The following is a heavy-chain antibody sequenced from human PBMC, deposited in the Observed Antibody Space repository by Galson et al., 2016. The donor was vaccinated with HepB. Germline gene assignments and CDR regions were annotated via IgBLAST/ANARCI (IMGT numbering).Heavy chain of an antibody. CDR2: IRGGGGGK. D-gene: IGHD6-19*01. Sequence: SLRLSCAASGFTFSSYAMGWVRQAPGRGLEWVPSIRGGGGGKYYANSVKGRFSFSRDNSKNTLYLQMNSRRAEDTALYYCVKVPAGSGWFLYWYFDLWGRGTLVTVSS. CDR3: VKVPAGSGWFLYWYFDL. CDR1: GFTFSSYA. J-gene: IGHJ2*01. V-gene: IGHV3-23*01.